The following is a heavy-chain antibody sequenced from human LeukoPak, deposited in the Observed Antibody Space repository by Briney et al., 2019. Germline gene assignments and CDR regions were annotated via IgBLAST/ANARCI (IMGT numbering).Heavy chain of an antibody. CDR1: GVSIXGXX. D-gene: IGHD5-18*01. CDR2: IYHSERT. Sequence: SETLSLTCTVSGVSIXGXXXXXXXQPPGXXLXWMGYIYHSERTNYTTSLKTPVTISLDTSKNKFSLKLTSVTAADTAAYYCARRTAVASAYRFGYWGQGILVTVSS. CDR3: ARRTAVASAYRFGY. J-gene: IGHJ4*02. V-gene: IGHV4-59*08.